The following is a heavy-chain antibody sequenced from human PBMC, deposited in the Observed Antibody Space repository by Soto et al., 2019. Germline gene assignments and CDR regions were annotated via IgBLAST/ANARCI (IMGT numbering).Heavy chain of an antibody. V-gene: IGHV3-23*01. CDR1: GFTFSSYA. Sequence: GGSLSLSCAASGFTFSSYAMSWVRQAPGKGLEWVSAISGSGGSTYYADSVKGRFTISRDNSKNTLYLQMNSLRAEDTAVYYCAKGRYDFWSGYLLFDYWGQGTLVTVSS. J-gene: IGHJ4*02. CDR3: AKGRYDFWSGYLLFDY. CDR2: ISGSGGST. D-gene: IGHD3-3*01.